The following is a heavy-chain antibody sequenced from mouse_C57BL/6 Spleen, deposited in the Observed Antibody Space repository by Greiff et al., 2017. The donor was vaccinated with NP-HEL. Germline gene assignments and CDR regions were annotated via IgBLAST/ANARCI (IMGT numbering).Heavy chain of an antibody. Sequence: EVQLQQSGPVLVKPGASVKMSCKASGYTFTDYYMNWVKQSHGKSLEWIGVINPYNGGTSYNQKFKGKATLTVDKSSSTAYMELNSLTSEDSAVYYCARGMDDYAWFAYWGQGTLVTVSA. CDR2: INPYNGGT. CDR3: ARGMDDYAWFAY. V-gene: IGHV1-19*01. D-gene: IGHD2-4*01. CDR1: GYTFTDYY. J-gene: IGHJ3*01.